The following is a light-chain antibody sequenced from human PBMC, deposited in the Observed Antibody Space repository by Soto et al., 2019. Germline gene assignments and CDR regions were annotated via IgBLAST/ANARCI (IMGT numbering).Light chain of an antibody. V-gene: IGKV3-20*01. Sequence: EIVLTQSPGTLSLSPGERATLSCRASQSVSSNYLAWYQQKPGQAPRLLIYGASTRATGIPERFSGSASGPDFSLTISRLEPEDFAGSSCQKFRTSPIMYTFGQGTKLEIK. CDR2: GAS. J-gene: IGKJ2*01. CDR1: QSVSSNY. CDR3: QKFRTSPIMYT.